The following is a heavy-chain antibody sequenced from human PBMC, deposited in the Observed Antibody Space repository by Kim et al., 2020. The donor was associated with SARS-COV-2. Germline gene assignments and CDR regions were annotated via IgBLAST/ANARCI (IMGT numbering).Heavy chain of an antibody. J-gene: IGHJ4*01. V-gene: IGHV3-43*01. D-gene: IGHD2-21*02. CDR3: VKAYCGPDCFPRVDY. CDR2: ISSNGTIT. CDR1: GFTFRNYA. Sequence: GGSLRLSCVASGFTFRNYAMHWVRQPPGKGLVWISRISSNGTITIYADSVRGRFTLSRDNSKNSLYLQMNSLRSDDTAFYYCVKAYCGPDCFPRVDY.